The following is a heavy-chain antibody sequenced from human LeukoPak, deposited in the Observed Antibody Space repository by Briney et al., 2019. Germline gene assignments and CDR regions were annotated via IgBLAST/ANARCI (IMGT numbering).Heavy chain of an antibody. CDR2: ISHDVKTT. V-gene: IGHV3-30*04. J-gene: IGHJ4*02. CDR1: GFSFSDSV. CDR3: ARGVPYDSWSGPHYSDY. Sequence: GGSLRLSCVASGFSFSDSVIHWVRQAPGKGLEWVAVISHDVKTTYYADSAKGRFTISRDSAKNSLYLQMNSLRAEDTAVYYCARGVPYDSWSGPHYSDYWGQGTLVTVSS. D-gene: IGHD3-3*01.